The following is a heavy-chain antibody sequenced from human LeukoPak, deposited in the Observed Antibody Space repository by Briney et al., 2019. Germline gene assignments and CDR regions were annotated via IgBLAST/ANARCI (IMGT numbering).Heavy chain of an antibody. CDR3: AKEGPEGRYYFEN. V-gene: IGHV4-59*01. J-gene: IGHJ4*02. CDR2: IYFSGST. Sequence: PSETLSLTCTVSGGSISSYYWSWIRQPPGKGLEWIGYIYFSGSTNYNPSLESRVTISVDTSKNQFSLKLSAVTAADTAVYYCAKEGPEGRYYFENWGQGTLVTVSS. D-gene: IGHD1-14*01. CDR1: GGSISSYY.